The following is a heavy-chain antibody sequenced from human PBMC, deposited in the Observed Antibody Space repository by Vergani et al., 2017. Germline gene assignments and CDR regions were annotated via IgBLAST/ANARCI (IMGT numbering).Heavy chain of an antibody. Sequence: QITLKESGPTLVKPTQTPTLTSTFSGYSLSTSGGGVGWIRQPPGKALGWLALIYWDDDKRYSPSLKGRLTITKDTSKNQVVLTMTNMDPVDTATYYCAHRQWGSGWHWFDPWGQGTLVTVSS. CDR3: AHRQWGSGWHWFDP. V-gene: IGHV2-5*02. D-gene: IGHD6-19*01. CDR1: GYSLSTSGGG. J-gene: IGHJ5*02. CDR2: IYWDDDK.